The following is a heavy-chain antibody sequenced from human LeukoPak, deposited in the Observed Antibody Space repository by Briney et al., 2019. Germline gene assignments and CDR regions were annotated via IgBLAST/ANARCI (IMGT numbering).Heavy chain of an antibody. D-gene: IGHD3-10*01. V-gene: IGHV3-15*01. CDR3: TTNTAPDYYGSGSYYNVI. Sequence: PGGSLRLSCVASGSTFSNYEMNWVRQPPGKGLEWVGRIKRKIDGGTTDYAAPVKGRFTISKDDSKNTLYLQMNSLKTEDTAVYYCTTNTAPDYYGSGSYYNVIWGQGTLVTVSS. J-gene: IGHJ4*02. CDR1: GSTFSNYE. CDR2: IKRKIDGGTT.